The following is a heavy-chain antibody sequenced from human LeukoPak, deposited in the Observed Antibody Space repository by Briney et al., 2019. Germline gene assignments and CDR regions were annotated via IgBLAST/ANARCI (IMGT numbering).Heavy chain of an antibody. V-gene: IGHV5-51*01. CDR3: ARRLGATKRFDP. Sequence: GESLKISCKDSGYSFMNDWIGWVRRMPGKGLEWIGIIYPGDSNIRYSPSFQGQVTISADKSLSTAYLQWSSLKASDTAMYYCARRLGATKRFDPWGQGTLVTVSS. CDR2: IYPGDSNI. J-gene: IGHJ5*02. D-gene: IGHD1-26*01. CDR1: GYSFMNDW.